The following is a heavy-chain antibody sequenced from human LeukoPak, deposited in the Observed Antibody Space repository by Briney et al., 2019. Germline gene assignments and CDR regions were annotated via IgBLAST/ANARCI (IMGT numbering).Heavy chain of an antibody. CDR1: GYTFTSYD. D-gene: IGHD1-14*01. V-gene: IGHV1-8*01. CDR3: ASGPLTGNP. Sequence: VASVKVSCEASGYTFTSYDINWVRRATGQGLEWMGWMNPNSGNTGSSQKFQDRVTMTRNTSISTAYMELSSLRSEDTAVYYCASGPLTGNPWGRGTLVTVSS. J-gene: IGHJ5*02. CDR2: MNPNSGNT.